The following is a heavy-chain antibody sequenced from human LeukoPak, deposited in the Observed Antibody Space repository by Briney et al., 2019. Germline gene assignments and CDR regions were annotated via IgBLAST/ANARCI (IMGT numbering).Heavy chain of an antibody. Sequence: PGGSLRLSCAASGFTFSSYEMNWVRQAPGKGVEWGSYISSSGSTIYYADSVKGRFTISRDNAKNSLYLQMNSLRAEDTAVYYCARMPGFGELSLDYWGQGTLVTVSS. J-gene: IGHJ4*02. CDR3: ARMPGFGELSLDY. CDR2: ISSSGSTI. CDR1: GFTFSSYE. V-gene: IGHV3-48*03. D-gene: IGHD3-10*01.